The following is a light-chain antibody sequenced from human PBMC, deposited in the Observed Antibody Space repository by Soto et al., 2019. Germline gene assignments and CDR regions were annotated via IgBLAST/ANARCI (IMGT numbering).Light chain of an antibody. CDR3: QQYSGSLT. CDR2: DSS. Sequence: EIVLTQSPGTLSLSPGERVTLSCRASQTVSSSYLAWYQQRPGQAPRLLIYDSSSRATGIPDRFSGSGSGTDFTLTISRLGPEDFAVYYCQQYSGSLTFGGGTKVEIK. CDR1: QTVSSSY. V-gene: IGKV3-20*01. J-gene: IGKJ4*01.